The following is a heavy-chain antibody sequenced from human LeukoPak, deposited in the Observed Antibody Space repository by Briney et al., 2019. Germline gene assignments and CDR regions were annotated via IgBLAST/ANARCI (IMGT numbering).Heavy chain of an antibody. CDR2: IYYSGST. Sequence: PSETLSLTCTVSGGSISSYYWSWIRQPPGKGLEWIGYIYYSGSTNYNPSLKSRVTISVDTSKNQFSLKLSSVPAADTAVYYCARGYSSGRKGAFDIWGQGTMVTVSS. CDR1: GGSISSYY. V-gene: IGHV4-59*01. D-gene: IGHD3-22*01. J-gene: IGHJ3*02. CDR3: ARGYSSGRKGAFDI.